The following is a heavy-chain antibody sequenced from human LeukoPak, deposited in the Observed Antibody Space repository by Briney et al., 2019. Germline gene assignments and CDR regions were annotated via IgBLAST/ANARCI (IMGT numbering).Heavy chain of an antibody. V-gene: IGHV6-1*01. CDR3: ARGQWLGRMGHSDY. Sequence: SQTLSLTCAISGDSVSSNNAAWTWIRQSPSRGLEWLGRTYYRSKWYNDYAVSVKSRISINPDTSKNQFSLQLNSVTPEDTAVYYCARGQWLGRMGHSDYWGQGTLVTVSS. CDR2: TYYRSKWYN. CDR1: GDSVSSNNAA. D-gene: IGHD6-19*01. J-gene: IGHJ4*02.